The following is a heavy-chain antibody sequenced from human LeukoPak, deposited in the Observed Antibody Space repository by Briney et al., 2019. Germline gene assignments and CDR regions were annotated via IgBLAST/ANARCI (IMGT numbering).Heavy chain of an antibody. CDR2: ISWNSGSI. J-gene: IGHJ4*02. CDR3: ARSGYYTGYFDY. CDR1: GFTFDDYA. D-gene: IGHD3-3*01. V-gene: IGHV3-9*03. Sequence: AGGSLRLSCAASGFTFDDYAMHWVRQAPGKGLEWVSGISWNSGSIGYADSVKGRFTISRDNAKNSLYLQMNSLRAEDMALYYCARSGYYTGYFDYWGQGTLVTVSS.